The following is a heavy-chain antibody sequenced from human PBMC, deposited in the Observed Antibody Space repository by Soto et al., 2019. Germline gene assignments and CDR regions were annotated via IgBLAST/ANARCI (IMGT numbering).Heavy chain of an antibody. D-gene: IGHD3-9*01. V-gene: IGHV1-18*01. J-gene: IGHJ4*02. CDR2: ISAYNGNT. Sequence: ASVKVSCKASGYTFTSYGISWVRQAPGQGLEWMGWISAYNGNTNYAQKLQGRVTMTTDTSTSTAYMELRSLRSDDTALYYFARDTGPYDILTGPTDYWGQGTLVTVSS. CDR3: ARDTGPYDILTGPTDY. CDR1: GYTFTSYG.